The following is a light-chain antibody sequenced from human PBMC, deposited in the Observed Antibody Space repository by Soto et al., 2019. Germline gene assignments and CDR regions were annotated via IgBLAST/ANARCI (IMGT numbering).Light chain of an antibody. Sequence: EIVLTQSPATLSVSPGERATLSSRASQSVSSYLAWHQQKPGQAPRLLXYDASNRATGIPARFSGSGSGTDFTLTISSLQSEDFAVYYCQQYNIWRSITFGQGTRLEI. CDR1: QSVSSY. J-gene: IGKJ5*01. CDR2: DAS. V-gene: IGKV3D-15*01. CDR3: QQYNIWRSIT.